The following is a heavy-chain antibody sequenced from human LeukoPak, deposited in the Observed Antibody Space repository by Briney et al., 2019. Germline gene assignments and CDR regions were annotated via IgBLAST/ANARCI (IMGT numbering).Heavy chain of an antibody. D-gene: IGHD3-10*01. J-gene: IGHJ3*02. CDR3: ARHGGITMVRGVLSAFDI. V-gene: IGHV4-59*08. CDR1: GCSVSSYY. CDR2: IYYSGNT. Sequence: SGTLSLTCTVSGCSVSSYYWSWIRQPPGKGLEWVGDIYYSGNTNFNPSLVSRVIISVDPSKKQFSLRLSSVTAADTAVYYCARHGGITMVRGVLSAFDIWGQGTMVTVSS.